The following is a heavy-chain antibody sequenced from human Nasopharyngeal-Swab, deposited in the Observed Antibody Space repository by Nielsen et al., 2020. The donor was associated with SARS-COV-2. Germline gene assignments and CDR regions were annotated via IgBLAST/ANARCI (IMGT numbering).Heavy chain of an antibody. J-gene: IGHJ6*02. V-gene: IGHV3-23*03. Sequence: WIRQPPGKGLEWVSVIYSGGSSTYYADSVKGRFTISRDNSKNTLYLQMNSLRAEDTAVYYCAKAVGAITIFGVVIKKAHDMDVWGQGTTVTVSS. D-gene: IGHD3-3*01. CDR3: AKAVGAITIFGVVIKKAHDMDV. CDR2: IYSGGSST.